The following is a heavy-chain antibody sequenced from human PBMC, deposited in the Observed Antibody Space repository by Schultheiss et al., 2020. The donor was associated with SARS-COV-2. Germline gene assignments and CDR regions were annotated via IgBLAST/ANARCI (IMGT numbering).Heavy chain of an antibody. CDR2: INSDGSST. CDR3: ARDYYGSGSYYRP. J-gene: IGHJ5*02. D-gene: IGHD3-10*01. V-gene: IGHV3-74*01. CDR1: GFSFTSYW. Sequence: GSLRLSCAASGFSFTSYWMHWVRQAPGKGLVWVSRINSDGSSTSYADSVKGRFTISRDNAKNTLYLQLKSLRAEDTAVYYCARDYYGSGSYYRPWGQGTLVTVSS.